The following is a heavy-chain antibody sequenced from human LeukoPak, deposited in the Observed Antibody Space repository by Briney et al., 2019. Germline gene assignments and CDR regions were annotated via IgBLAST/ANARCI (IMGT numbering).Heavy chain of an antibody. Sequence: PGGSLRLSCAASGFTFDDYGMSWVRQAPGEGLEWVSYISGSESSIYYADSVKGRFTISRDNAKNSLYLQMNNLRAEDAAVYYCARLGFAFDIWGQGTMVTVSS. V-gene: IGHV3-48*03. CDR3: ARLGFAFDI. D-gene: IGHD3-16*01. J-gene: IGHJ3*02. CDR1: GFTFDDYG. CDR2: ISGSESSI.